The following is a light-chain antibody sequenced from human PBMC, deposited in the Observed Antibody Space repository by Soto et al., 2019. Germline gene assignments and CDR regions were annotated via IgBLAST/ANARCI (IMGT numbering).Light chain of an antibody. CDR1: QTISTW. CDR3: QQYTNTNNPWM. V-gene: IGKV1-5*01. Sequence: MQETQTPPTLCASVGGRFTITCRDFQTISTWMAWYQQKPGKAPKLLVYDASTLQSGVASRFSGSGSGTEFTLIISCLQPDDSATYYCQQYTNTNNPWMFGQGTKVDIK. J-gene: IGKJ1*01. CDR2: DAS.